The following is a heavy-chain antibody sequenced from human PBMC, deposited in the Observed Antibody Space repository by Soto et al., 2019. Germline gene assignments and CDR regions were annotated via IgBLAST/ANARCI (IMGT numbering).Heavy chain of an antibody. D-gene: IGHD3-10*01. V-gene: IGHV1-69*02. Sequence: QVQLVQSGAEVKKPGSSVKVSCKASGDTFSFYTINWVRQAPGLGLEWVGRINPILSMSNYAQKFQGRVTMTEEKSTSTAYMELRSLRFEDTAIYYCETSYGSGYRAFDYWGQGALVTVSS. CDR3: ETSYGSGYRAFDY. CDR2: INPILSMS. CDR1: GDTFSFYT. J-gene: IGHJ4*02.